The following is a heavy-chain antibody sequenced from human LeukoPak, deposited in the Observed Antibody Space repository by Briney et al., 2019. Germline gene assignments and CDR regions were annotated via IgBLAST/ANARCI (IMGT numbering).Heavy chain of an antibody. D-gene: IGHD1-26*01. Sequence: GGSLRLSCAASGFTFSSYAMSWVRQAPGKGLEWVSAISDSGGSTYYADSVKGRFTISRDNSKNTLYLQMNSLRAEDTAVYYCAKDRRLLPGHFDYWGQGTLVTVSS. CDR3: AKDRRLLPGHFDY. CDR1: GFTFSSYA. CDR2: ISDSGGST. J-gene: IGHJ4*02. V-gene: IGHV3-23*01.